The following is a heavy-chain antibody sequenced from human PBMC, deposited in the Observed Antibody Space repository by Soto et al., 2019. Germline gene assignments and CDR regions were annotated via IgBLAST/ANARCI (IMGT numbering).Heavy chain of an antibody. D-gene: IGHD2-15*01. CDR3: GRVPAASSWFDP. J-gene: IGHJ5*02. V-gene: IGHV4-59*12. CDR2: VYYSGST. Sequence: SGTLCLTCTVYGGSIFSSYWTWSRQPPGKGLEWLGNVYYSGSTNYNPSLKSRITISVNTSKNQFSLNLSPVTAAETAVYYSGRVPAASSWFDPWGQGTLVTVAS. CDR1: GGSIFSSY.